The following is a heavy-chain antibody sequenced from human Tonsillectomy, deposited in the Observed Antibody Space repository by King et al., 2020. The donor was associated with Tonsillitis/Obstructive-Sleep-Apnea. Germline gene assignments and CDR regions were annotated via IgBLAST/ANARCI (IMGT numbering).Heavy chain of an antibody. CDR3: AKEGTLYFYDSSGYSDY. D-gene: IGHD3-22*01. CDR1: GFTFSSYA. V-gene: IGHV3-23*04. Sequence: VQLVESGGGLVQPGGSLRLSCAASGFTFSSYAMNWVRQAPGKGLEWVSAISGSGGSTYYADSVKGRFTISRDNSKNTLYLQMNSLRAEDTAVYYCAKEGTLYFYDSSGYSDYWGQGPLVTVSS. J-gene: IGHJ4*02. CDR2: ISGSGGST.